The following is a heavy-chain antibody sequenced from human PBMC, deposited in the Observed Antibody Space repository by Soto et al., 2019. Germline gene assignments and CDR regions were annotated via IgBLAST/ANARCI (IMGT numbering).Heavy chain of an antibody. D-gene: IGHD3-3*01. J-gene: IGHJ4*02. V-gene: IGHV1-18*04. Sequence: QVQLVQSGAEVKKPGASVKVSCKASGYTFTSYGISWVRQAPGQGLEWMGWISAYNGNTNYAQKLQGRVTMTTDTSSSTAYMELRSLRSDDTAVYYCARSYYDLWSGYSHSVVDYWGQGTLVTVSS. CDR2: ISAYNGNT. CDR3: ARSYYDLWSGYSHSVVDY. CDR1: GYTFTSYG.